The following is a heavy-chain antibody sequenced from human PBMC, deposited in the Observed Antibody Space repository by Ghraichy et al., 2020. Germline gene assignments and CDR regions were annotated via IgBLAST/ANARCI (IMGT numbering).Heavy chain of an antibody. CDR2: IYNEGSPT. J-gene: IGHJ5*02. D-gene: IGHD3-16*01. Sequence: GESLNISCAASGFTFGSYWMHWVRQAPGTGLVWLSRIYNEGSPTSYVDSVEGRFTISRDNAKSTLYLQMNGLRVDDTAVYYCARGGIDIWSAFDLWGRGTLDTVSS. CDR3: ARGGIDIWSAFDL. CDR1: GFTFGSYW. V-gene: IGHV3-74*01.